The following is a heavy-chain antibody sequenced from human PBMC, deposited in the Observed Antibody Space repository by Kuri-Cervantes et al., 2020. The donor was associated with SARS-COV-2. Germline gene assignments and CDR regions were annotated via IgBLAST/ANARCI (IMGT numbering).Heavy chain of an antibody. V-gene: IGHV3-23*03. J-gene: IGHJ4*02. CDR1: GFTFSSYA. CDR3: AKDGDPDY. Sequence: GGSLRLSCAASGFTFSSYAMSWVRQAPGKGLEWVSVIYSGGSSTYYADFVKGRFTISRDNSKNTLYLQMNSLRAEDTAVYYCAKDGDPDYWGQGTLVTVSS. D-gene: IGHD2-21*01. CDR2: IYSGGSST.